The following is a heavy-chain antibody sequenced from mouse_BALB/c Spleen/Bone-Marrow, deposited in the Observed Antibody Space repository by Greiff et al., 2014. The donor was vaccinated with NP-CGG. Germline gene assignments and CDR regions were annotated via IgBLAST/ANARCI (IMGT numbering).Heavy chain of an antibody. CDR3: ARSSYYYGSSYVNAMDY. J-gene: IGHJ4*01. CDR2: INPSNGRT. Sequence: VQLQQSGAELVKPGASVKLSCKASGYTLTSYWMHWVKQRPGQGLEWIGEINPSNGRTNYNEKFKSKATLTVDKSSSTAYMQLSNLTSEDSAVYYCARSSYYYGSSYVNAMDYWGQGTSVTVSS. CDR1: GYTLTSYW. D-gene: IGHD1-1*01. V-gene: IGHV1S81*02.